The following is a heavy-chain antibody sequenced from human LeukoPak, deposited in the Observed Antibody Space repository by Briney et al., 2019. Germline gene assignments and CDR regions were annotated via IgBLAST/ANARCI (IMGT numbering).Heavy chain of an antibody. J-gene: IGHJ4*02. V-gene: IGHV3-30-3*01. CDR3: AKDAYSSVSPRYFDY. Sequence: GGSLRLSCAASGFTFSTSAMNWVRQSPGKGLEWLAVISYDGSLKYYADSVKGRFTVSRDNSNSALYLQMNSLTTEDTALYLCAKDAYSSVSPRYFDYWGQGTLVTVSS. CDR1: GFTFSTSA. D-gene: IGHD5-18*01. CDR2: ISYDGSLK.